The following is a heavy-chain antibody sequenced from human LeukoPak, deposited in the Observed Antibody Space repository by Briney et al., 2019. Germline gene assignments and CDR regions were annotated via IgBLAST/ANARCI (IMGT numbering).Heavy chain of an antibody. CDR3: AKAMIVVVISPLGFDY. J-gene: IGHJ4*02. D-gene: IGHD3-22*01. CDR1: GFTFSSYA. Sequence: GGSLRLSCAASGFTFSSYAMSWVRQAPGKGLEWVSAISGSGGSTYYADSVKGRFTISRDNSKNTLYLQMNSLRAEDTAVYYCAKAMIVVVISPLGFDYWGQGTLVNVSS. CDR2: ISGSGGST. V-gene: IGHV3-23*01.